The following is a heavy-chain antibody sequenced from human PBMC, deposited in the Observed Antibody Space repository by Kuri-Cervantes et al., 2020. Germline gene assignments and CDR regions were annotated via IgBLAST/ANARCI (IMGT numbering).Heavy chain of an antibody. Sequence: SVKVSCKASGYTFPSYGISWVRQAPGQGLEWMGGIIPIFGTANYAQKFQGRVTITADKSTSTAYMELSSLRSEDTAVYYCARGIRVGGAGYYYYMNVWGKGTTVTVSS. D-gene: IGHD1-26*01. CDR1: GYTFPSYG. CDR3: ARGIRVGGAGYYYYMNV. V-gene: IGHV1-69*06. CDR2: IIPIFGTA. J-gene: IGHJ6*03.